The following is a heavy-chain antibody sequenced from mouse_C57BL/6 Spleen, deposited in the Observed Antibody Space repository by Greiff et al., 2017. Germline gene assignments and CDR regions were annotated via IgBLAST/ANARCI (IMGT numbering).Heavy chain of an antibody. J-gene: IGHJ2*01. CDR3: ARVYGSSLDY. D-gene: IGHD1-1*01. CDR2: IDPSDSYT. V-gene: IGHV1-50*01. Sequence: VQLQQPGAELVKPGASVKLSCKASGYTFTSYWMQWVKQRPGQGLEWIGEIDPSDSYTNYNQKFKGKATLTVDTSSSTAYMQLSSLTSEDSAVYYCARVYGSSLDYWGQGTTLTVSS. CDR1: GYTFTSYW.